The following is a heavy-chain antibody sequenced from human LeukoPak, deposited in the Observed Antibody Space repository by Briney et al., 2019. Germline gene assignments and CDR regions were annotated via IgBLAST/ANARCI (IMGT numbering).Heavy chain of an antibody. J-gene: IGHJ3*02. CDR1: GYTLTELS. CDR3: ATMGASIGAFDI. Sequence: GASVKVFCKVSGYTLTELSMHWVRQAPGKGLEWMGGFDPEDGETIYAQKFQGRVTMTEDTSTDTAYMELSSLRSEDTAVYYCATMGASIGAFDIWGQGTMVTVSS. CDR2: FDPEDGET. D-gene: IGHD1-26*01. V-gene: IGHV1-24*01.